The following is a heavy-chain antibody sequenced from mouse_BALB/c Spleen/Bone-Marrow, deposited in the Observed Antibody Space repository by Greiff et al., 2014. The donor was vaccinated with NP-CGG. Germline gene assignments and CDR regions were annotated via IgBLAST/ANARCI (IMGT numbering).Heavy chain of an antibody. J-gene: IGHJ2*01. CDR1: GFTFTDYF. D-gene: IGHD6-1*01. CDR3: ARDYNGYFDF. CDR2: IRNKPSGYTT. V-gene: IGHV7-3*02. Sequence: EVQLVESGGGLVQPGGSLRLSCTTSGFTFTDYFMTWVRQPPGKALEWLGFIRNKPSGYTTEYNPSVKGRFSISRDNSQSIFYLQMNTLRAEDSAIYYCARDYNGYFDFWGQGTTLTVSS.